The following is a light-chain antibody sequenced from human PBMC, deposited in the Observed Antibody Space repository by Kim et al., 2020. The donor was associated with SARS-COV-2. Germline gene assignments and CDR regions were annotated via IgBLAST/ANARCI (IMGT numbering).Light chain of an antibody. CDR3: QQYRSYPWT. V-gene: IGKV1-5*03. CDR1: RNVDDY. J-gene: IGKJ1*01. Sequence: ASVGDRVTITGRARRNVDDYLAWYQQKPGGAPKLLIFKASTLKSGVPSRFSGSGSGTEFTLTTSSLQPDDFGTYYCQQYRSYPWTFGQGTKVDIK. CDR2: KAS.